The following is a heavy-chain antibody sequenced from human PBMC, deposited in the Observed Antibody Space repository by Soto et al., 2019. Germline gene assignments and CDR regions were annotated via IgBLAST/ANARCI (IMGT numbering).Heavy chain of an antibody. CDR3: ASQLESTTYFDY. J-gene: IGHJ4*02. D-gene: IGHD1-1*01. Sequence: LQLQESGPGLVKPSETLSLTCTVSGGSISNSDYFWAWMRQPPGTGLEWVGTISHTGSPRYNPSLKSRVTISVDTCKNQFSLRLPSVTAADTAVFYCASQLESTTYFDYWGRGTLVTVSS. CDR1: GGSISNSDYF. V-gene: IGHV4-39*01. CDR2: ISHTGSP.